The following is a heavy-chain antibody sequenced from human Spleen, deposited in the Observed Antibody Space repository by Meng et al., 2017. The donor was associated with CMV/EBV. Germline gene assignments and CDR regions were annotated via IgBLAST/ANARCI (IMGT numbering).Heavy chain of an antibody. Sequence: GGSLRLSCAVSGFTFSRYAMTWVRQAPGKGLEWVSTVTGSGNTINYADFVKCRFTISRDNSQNTMYLQMTGLRAEDTAVYYCAKVGPTSTATRSFDFWGQGTLVTVSS. D-gene: IGHD2-2*01. J-gene: IGHJ4*02. V-gene: IGHV3-23*01. CDR2: VTGSGNTI. CDR1: GFTFSRYA. CDR3: AKVGPTSTATRSFDF.